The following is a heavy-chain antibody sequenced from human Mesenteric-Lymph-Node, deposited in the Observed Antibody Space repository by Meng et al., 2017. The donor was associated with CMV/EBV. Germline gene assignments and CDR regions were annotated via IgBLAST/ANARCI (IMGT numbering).Heavy chain of an antibody. V-gene: IGHV1-18*04. Sequence: ASVKVSCKASGYTFTGYYMHWVRQAPGQGLEWMGWISAYNGNTNYAQKLQGRVTMTTDTSTSTAYMELRSLRSDDTAVYYCAREKKRGGSYSGWFDPWGQGTLVTVSS. CDR1: GYTFTGYY. CDR2: ISAYNGNT. J-gene: IGHJ5*02. CDR3: AREKKRGGSYSGWFDP. D-gene: IGHD1-26*01.